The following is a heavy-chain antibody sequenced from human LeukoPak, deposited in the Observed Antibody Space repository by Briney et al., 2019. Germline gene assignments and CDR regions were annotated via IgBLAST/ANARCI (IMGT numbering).Heavy chain of an antibody. Sequence: GGSLRLSCAASGFIFRNYWMHWVRQAPGKGLVWVARINPNGITTTYTDSVKGRFTISRDNAKNTLCLQMNSLRVEDTAVYYCARDFAGDRDYWGQGTLVTVSS. V-gene: IGHV3-74*01. CDR1: GFIFRNYW. CDR2: INPNGITT. CDR3: ARDFAGDRDY. J-gene: IGHJ4*02. D-gene: IGHD4-17*01.